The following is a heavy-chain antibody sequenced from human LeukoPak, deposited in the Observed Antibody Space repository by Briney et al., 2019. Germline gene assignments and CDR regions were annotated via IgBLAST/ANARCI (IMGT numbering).Heavy chain of an antibody. CDR1: GYSISSGYY. V-gene: IGHV4-38-2*02. CDR3: ARDPGRMVRGVILLPYSFDY. J-gene: IGHJ4*02. D-gene: IGHD3-10*01. Sequence: SETLSLTCTVSGYSISSGYYWGWIRQPPGKGLEWIGSIYHSGSTYYNPSLKSRVTISVDTSKNQFSLKLSSVTAADTAVYYCARDPGRMVRGVILLPYSFDYWGQGTLVTVSS. CDR2: IYHSGST.